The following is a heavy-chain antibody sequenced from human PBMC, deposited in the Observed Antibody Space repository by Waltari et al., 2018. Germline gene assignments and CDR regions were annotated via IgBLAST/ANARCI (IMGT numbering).Heavy chain of an antibody. CDR2: MNPNRGNT. CDR1: GYTFTSYD. V-gene: IGHV1-8*01. D-gene: IGHD2-2*01. Sequence: QVQLVQSGAEVKKPGASVKVSCKASGYTFTSYDINWVRQATGQGLEWMGWMNPNRGNTGYAQKFQGRVTMTRNTSISTAYMELSSLRSEDTAVYYCARSQYCSSTSCSKYFQHWGQGTLVTVSS. CDR3: ARSQYCSSTSCSKYFQH. J-gene: IGHJ1*01.